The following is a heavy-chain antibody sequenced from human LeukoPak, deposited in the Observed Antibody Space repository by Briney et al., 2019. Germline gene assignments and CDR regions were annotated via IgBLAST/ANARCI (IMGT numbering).Heavy chain of an antibody. D-gene: IGHD3-22*01. CDR3: AREGDDSSGYYYYFDY. CDR1: GGSISSSSVY. CDR2: ISYSGSTT. V-gene: IGHV4-39*02. Sequence: SETLSLTCTVSGGSISSSSVYWGWIRQPPGKGLEWIATISYSGSTTSYNPSLKSRVTISVDTSKNQFSLKLNSVTAADTAVYYCAREGDDSSGYYYYFDYWGQGTLVTVSS. J-gene: IGHJ4*02.